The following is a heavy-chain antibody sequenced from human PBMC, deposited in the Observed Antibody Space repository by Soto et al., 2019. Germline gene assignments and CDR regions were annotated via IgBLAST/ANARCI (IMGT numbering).Heavy chain of an antibody. V-gene: IGHV4-39*01. CDR1: GGSITSGDNYY. D-gene: IGHD3-10*01. CDR2: VHYNGRT. CDR3: ARHGSGSYYPVDS. Sequence: PSETLSHACSDSGGSITSGDNYYRGWIRQPPGKGLEYIGSVHYNGRTYYNPSLKSRVTVSADTSKNQFSLKLTSVTAADTAVYYCARHGSGSYYPVDSWGQGTLVTVSS. J-gene: IGHJ4*02.